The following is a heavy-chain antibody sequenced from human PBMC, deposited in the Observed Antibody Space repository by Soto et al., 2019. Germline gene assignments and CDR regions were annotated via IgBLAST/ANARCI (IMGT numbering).Heavy chain of an antibody. CDR2: IYYSGST. Sequence: PSETLSLTCTFSGGSISGYYWSWLRQPPGKGLEWIGYIYYSGSTNYNPSLKSRVTISVDTSKNQFSLKLSSVNAADTAVYYCERDSEIYGMDVWGQGTTVTVSS. J-gene: IGHJ6*02. CDR3: ERDSEIYGMDV. CDR1: GGSISGYY. V-gene: IGHV4-59*01.